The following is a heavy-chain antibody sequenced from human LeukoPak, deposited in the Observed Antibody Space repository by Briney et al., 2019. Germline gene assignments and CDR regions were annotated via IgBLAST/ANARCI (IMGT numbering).Heavy chain of an antibody. J-gene: IGHJ6*02. D-gene: IGHD3-10*01. V-gene: IGHV5-51*01. Sequence: TGESLKISCKGSGYSFTSYWIGWVRQMPGKGLEWMGIIYLGDFDTRYSPSFRGLVTISADKSITTAYLQWSSLKASDTAMYYCARYLPGYYGMDVWGQGTAVTVSS. CDR2: IYLGDFDT. CDR1: GYSFTSYW. CDR3: ARYLPGYYGMDV.